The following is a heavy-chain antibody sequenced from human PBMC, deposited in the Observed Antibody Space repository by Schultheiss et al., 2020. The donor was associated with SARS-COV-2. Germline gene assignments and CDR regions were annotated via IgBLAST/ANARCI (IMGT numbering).Heavy chain of an antibody. CDR1: GGSISSSSYY. CDR3: ARPDCSGGSCYGIDY. J-gene: IGHJ4*02. Sequence: SETLSLTCTVSGGSISSSSYYWSWIRQPAGKGLEWIGRIYTSGSTYYNPSLKSRVTISVDTSKNQFSLKLSSVTAADTAVYYCARPDCSGGSCYGIDYWGQGTLVTVSS. V-gene: IGHV4-61*02. D-gene: IGHD2-15*01. CDR2: IYTSGST.